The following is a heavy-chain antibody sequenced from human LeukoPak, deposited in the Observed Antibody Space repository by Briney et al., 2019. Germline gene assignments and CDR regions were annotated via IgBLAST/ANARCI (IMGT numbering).Heavy chain of an antibody. CDR2: ISARGDNT. J-gene: IGHJ4*02. CDR1: GFTFTNYA. D-gene: IGHD3-10*01. V-gene: IGHV3-23*01. CDR3: AKAYHYGAGSSFDY. Sequence: GGSLRLSCAASGFTFTNYAMSWVRQAPGKGLEWVSAISARGDNTYYADSVKGRFSISRDNSQNTQYQQMNSLRAEDTAIYYCAKAYHYGAGSSFDYWGQGILVTVSS.